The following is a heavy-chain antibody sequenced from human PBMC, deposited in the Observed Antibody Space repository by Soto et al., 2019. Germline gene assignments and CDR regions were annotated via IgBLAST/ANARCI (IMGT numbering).Heavy chain of an antibody. D-gene: IGHD2-21*01. V-gene: IGHV3-11*06. Sequence: PGGSLRISCAGSGFTFGDSYMSWIRQAPGTGLEWLSYISPGSRYPAYADSVKGRFTISRDNAKRSLYLQMTSLTAEDTAIYYCVGGGDGGLFDPWGQGTMVTVSS. CDR3: VGGGDGGLFDP. CDR1: GFTFGDSY. CDR2: ISPGSRYP. J-gene: IGHJ5*02.